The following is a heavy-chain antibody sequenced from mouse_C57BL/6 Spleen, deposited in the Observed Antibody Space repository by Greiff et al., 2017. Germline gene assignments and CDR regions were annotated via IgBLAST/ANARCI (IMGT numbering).Heavy chain of an antibody. Sequence: VQLQQSGAELVRPGTSVKVSCKASGYAFTNYLIEWVKQRPGQGLEWIGVINPGSGGTNYNEKFKGKATLTADKSSSTAYMQLSSLTSEDSAVYFCARRWAFAYWGQGTLVTVSA. J-gene: IGHJ3*01. CDR3: ARRWAFAY. D-gene: IGHD2-3*01. CDR2: INPGSGGT. CDR1: GYAFTNYL. V-gene: IGHV1-54*01.